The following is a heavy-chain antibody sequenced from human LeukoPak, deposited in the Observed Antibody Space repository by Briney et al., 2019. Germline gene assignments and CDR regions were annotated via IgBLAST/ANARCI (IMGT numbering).Heavy chain of an antibody. D-gene: IGHD4-17*01. V-gene: IGHV4-30-4*01. Sequence: PSETLSLTCTVSGGSFSSSSYYWSWIRQPPGKRLEWIGYIYYSGSTYYNPSLKSRVTISVDTSKTQFSLRLSSVTAADTAVYYCARDHDYGDYVRAFDIWGQGTMVTVSS. CDR2: IYYSGST. CDR3: ARDHDYGDYVRAFDI. J-gene: IGHJ3*02. CDR1: GGSFSSSSYY.